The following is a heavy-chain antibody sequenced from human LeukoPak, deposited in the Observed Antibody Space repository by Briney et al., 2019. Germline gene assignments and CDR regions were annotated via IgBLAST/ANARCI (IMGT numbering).Heavy chain of an antibody. Sequence: SVKVSCKASGGTFSSYAISWVRQAPGQGLEWMGGIIPMFGTANYAQKFQGRVTITTDESTRTAYMELSSLRSEDTAVYYCARSPRWLQSVFDYWGQGTLVTVSS. D-gene: IGHD5-24*01. CDR1: GGTFSSYA. V-gene: IGHV1-69*05. J-gene: IGHJ4*02. CDR3: ARSPRWLQSVFDY. CDR2: IIPMFGTA.